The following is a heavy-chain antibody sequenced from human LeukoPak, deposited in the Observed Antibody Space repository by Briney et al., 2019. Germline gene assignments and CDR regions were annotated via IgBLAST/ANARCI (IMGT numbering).Heavy chain of an antibody. V-gene: IGHV3-7*03. Sequence: GGSLRLSCVASGFTFSKGLEWVASTKQDGSEKYYVDSMKGRFTISRDNAENSLYLQMNSLRTEDTAVYYCTAERGYSYIFWGQGTLVTVSS. D-gene: IGHD5-18*01. CDR1: GFTFS. J-gene: IGHJ4*02. CDR2: TKQDGSEK. CDR3: TAERGYSYIF.